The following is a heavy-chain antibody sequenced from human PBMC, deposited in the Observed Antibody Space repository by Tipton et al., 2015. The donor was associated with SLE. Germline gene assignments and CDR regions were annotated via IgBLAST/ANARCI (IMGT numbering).Heavy chain of an antibody. D-gene: IGHD6-13*01. V-gene: IGHV4-59*11. Sequence: TLSLTCTVPGDSISSHYWNWIRQPPGKGLEWIGYIYYSGSTNYNPSLKSRVTISVDTSKNQFSLKLSSVTAADTAVYYCAREERIAAAGRLYYYYAMDVWGQGTTVTVSS. CDR3: AREERIAAAGRLYYYYAMDV. CDR1: GDSISSHY. CDR2: IYYSGST. J-gene: IGHJ6*02.